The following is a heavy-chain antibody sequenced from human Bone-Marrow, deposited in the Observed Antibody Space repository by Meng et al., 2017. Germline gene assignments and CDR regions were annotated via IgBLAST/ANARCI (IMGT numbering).Heavy chain of an antibody. CDR3: ARVVHYDFWSGLWGDYYYYYGMDV. Sequence: SVKVSCKASGGTFSSYAISWVRQAPGQGLEWMGGIIPIFGTANYAQKFQGRVTITADKSTSTAYMELSSPRSEDTAVYYCARVVHYDFWSGLWGDYYYYYGMDVWGQGTTVTVSS. J-gene: IGHJ6*02. D-gene: IGHD3-3*01. V-gene: IGHV1-69*06. CDR2: IIPIFGTA. CDR1: GGTFSSYA.